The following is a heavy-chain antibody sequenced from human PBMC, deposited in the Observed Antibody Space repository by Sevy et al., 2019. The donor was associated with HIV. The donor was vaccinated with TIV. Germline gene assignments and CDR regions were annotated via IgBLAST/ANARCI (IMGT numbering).Heavy chain of an antibody. V-gene: IGHV3-73*01. Sequence: GGSLRLSCAASGFTFSGSAMHWVRQASGKGLEWVGRIRSKANSYTTAYAASVKGRLTISRDDSKNTAYLQMNSLKTEDTAVYYCTRHLEYSSSFYYYYGMDVWGQGTTVTVSS. CDR1: GFTFSGSA. CDR3: TRHLEYSSSFYYYYGMDV. D-gene: IGHD6-6*01. J-gene: IGHJ6*02. CDR2: IRSKANSYTT.